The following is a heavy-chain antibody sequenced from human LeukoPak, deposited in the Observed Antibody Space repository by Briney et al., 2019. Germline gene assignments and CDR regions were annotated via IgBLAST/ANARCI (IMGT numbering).Heavy chain of an antibody. Sequence: ASVKVSCKASGGTFSSYAISWVRQAPGQGLEWMGGIIPIFGTANYAQKFQGRVTITADKSTSTAYMELRSLRSDDTAVYYCAREAVSDSSGWALFDYWGQGTLVTVSS. V-gene: IGHV1-69*06. CDR1: GGTFSSYA. CDR2: IIPIFGTA. D-gene: IGHD6-19*01. CDR3: AREAVSDSSGWALFDY. J-gene: IGHJ4*02.